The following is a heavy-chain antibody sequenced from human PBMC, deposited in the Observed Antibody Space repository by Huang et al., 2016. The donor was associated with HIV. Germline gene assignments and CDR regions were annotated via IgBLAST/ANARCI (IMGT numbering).Heavy chain of an antibody. CDR3: ARVSDYYDSSGYYFIDY. Sequence: QVQLVQSGAEVKKPGASVKVSCTASGYTFTGYYMHWVRQAPGQGLEWMGWLNPNSGGTNYVQKFQGRVTMTRDTSISTACMELSRLRSDDTAVYYCARVSDYYDSSGYYFIDYWGQGTLVTVSS. CDR2: LNPNSGGT. J-gene: IGHJ4*02. CDR1: GYTFTGYY. D-gene: IGHD3-22*01. V-gene: IGHV1-2*02.